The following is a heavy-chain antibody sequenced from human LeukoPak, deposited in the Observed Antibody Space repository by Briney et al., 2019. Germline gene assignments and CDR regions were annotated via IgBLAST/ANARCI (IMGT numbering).Heavy chain of an antibody. J-gene: IGHJ4*02. CDR2: IWYDGGNK. CDR1: GFTFSSYG. CDR3: AKDSPYSSGWYAY. D-gene: IGHD6-19*01. V-gene: IGHV3-33*06. Sequence: GRSLRLSCAASGFTFSSYGKHWVRQAPGKGLEWVAVIWYDGGNKYYADSVKGRFTISRDNSKNTLYLQMNSLRAEDTAVYYCAKDSPYSSGWYAYWGQGTLVTVSS.